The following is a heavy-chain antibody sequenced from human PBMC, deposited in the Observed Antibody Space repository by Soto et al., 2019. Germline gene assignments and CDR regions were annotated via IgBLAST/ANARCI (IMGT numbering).Heavy chain of an antibody. CDR2: INHSGSA. CDR3: ARGRGSMIRGIMNWFDP. V-gene: IGHV4-34*01. J-gene: IGHJ5*02. D-gene: IGHD3-10*01. CDR1: GGSFSGYY. Sequence: SETLSLTCAMYGGSFSGYYWNWLRQPPGKGLEWIGEINHSGSANYNPSLKSRVTMSVDTSKNQISLKLSSLTAADTAVYYCARGRGSMIRGIMNWFDPWGQGTLVTVSS.